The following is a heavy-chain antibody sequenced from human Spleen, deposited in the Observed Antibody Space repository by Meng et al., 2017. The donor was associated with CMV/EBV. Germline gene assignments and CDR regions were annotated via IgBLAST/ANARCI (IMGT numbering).Heavy chain of an antibody. CDR2: ISGVGGGT. Sequence: GESLKISCAASGFTFSSYAMNWVRQAPGKGLEWVSAISGVGGGTYYADSVKGRFTISRDNSKNTLYLQMNSLRAEDTAVYYCAKDRGYYDSSGYPNWGQGTLVTVSS. CDR1: GFTFSSYA. D-gene: IGHD3-22*01. J-gene: IGHJ4*02. V-gene: IGHV3-23*01. CDR3: AKDRGYYDSSGYPN.